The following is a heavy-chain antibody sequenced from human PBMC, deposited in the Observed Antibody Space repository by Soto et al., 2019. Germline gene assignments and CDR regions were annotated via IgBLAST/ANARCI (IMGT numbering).Heavy chain of an antibody. D-gene: IGHD3-3*01. J-gene: IGHJ4*02. Sequence: QVQLVQSGAAVGKPGASVKVSCKASGYSFFSYYIHWVRQAPGQGLEWMGRFLASGGNTDYAQPFRGRISMTRDTSTTNTVYLELTSLTSDDTAVYYCSRGGATLFGVIDSWGQGTRVTVSS. CDR3: SRGGATLFGVIDS. CDR2: FLASGGNT. V-gene: IGHV1-46*01. CDR1: GYSFFSYY.